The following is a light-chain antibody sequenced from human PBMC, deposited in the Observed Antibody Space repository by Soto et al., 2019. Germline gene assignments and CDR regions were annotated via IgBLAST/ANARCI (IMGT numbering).Light chain of an antibody. Sequence: QSVLTQPPSVSAAPGQKVTISCSGSSSNIGNNYVSWYQHLPGTAPKLLIYDNNKRPSGIPDRFSGSKSGTSGTLDITGRQTGDEADYYCATWDGSLPAEVFGGGTKVTVL. J-gene: IGLJ2*01. CDR2: DNN. CDR1: SSNIGNNY. V-gene: IGLV1-51*01. CDR3: ATWDGSLPAEV.